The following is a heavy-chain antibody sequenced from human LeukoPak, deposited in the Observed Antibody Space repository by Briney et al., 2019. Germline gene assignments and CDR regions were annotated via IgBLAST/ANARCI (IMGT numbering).Heavy chain of an antibody. D-gene: IGHD2/OR15-2a*01. J-gene: IGHJ4*02. CDR3: ARGRVYLIDC. V-gene: IGHV4-34*01. Sequence: SETLSLTCAVYGGSFSGYYWSWIRQPPGEGLEWIGEINHSGSTNYNPSLKSRVTISVDTSKNQFSLKLSSVTAADTAVYYCARGRVYLIDCWGQGTLVTVSS. CDR2: INHSGST. CDR1: GGSFSGYY.